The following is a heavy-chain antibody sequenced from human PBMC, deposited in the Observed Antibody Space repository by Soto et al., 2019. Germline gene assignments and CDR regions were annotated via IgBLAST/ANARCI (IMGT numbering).Heavy chain of an antibody. CDR3: ARGEYDILTGSNWFDP. J-gene: IGHJ5*02. CDR1: GGSISSGDYY. CDR2: IYYSGST. V-gene: IGHV4-30-4*01. D-gene: IGHD3-9*01. Sequence: SETLSLTCTVSGGSISSGDYYWSWIRQPPGKGLEWIGYIYYSGSTYYNPSLKSRVTISVDTSKNQFSLKLSSVTAADTAVYYCARGEYDILTGSNWFDPWGQGALVTVSS.